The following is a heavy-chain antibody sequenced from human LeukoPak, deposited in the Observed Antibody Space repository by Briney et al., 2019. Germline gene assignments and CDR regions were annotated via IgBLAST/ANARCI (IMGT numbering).Heavy chain of an antibody. CDR3: ARDSGGNSGYFDY. J-gene: IGHJ4*02. D-gene: IGHD4-23*01. V-gene: IGHV3-30-3*01. CDR1: GFTFSSYA. CDR2: ISYDGSNK. Sequence: GGSLRLSCAASGFTFSSYAMHWVRQAPGKGLEWVAVISYDGSNKYYADSVKGRFTISRDNSKNTLYLQMNSLRAEDTAVYYCARDSGGNSGYFDYWGQGTLVTVSS.